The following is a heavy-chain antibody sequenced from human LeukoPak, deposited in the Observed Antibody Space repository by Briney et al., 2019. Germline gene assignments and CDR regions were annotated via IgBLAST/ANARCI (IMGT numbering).Heavy chain of an antibody. CDR2: ISSSSSYK. CDR3: ARGYNWNDLYYFDS. V-gene: IGHV3-21*01. Sequence: GGSLRLSCAASGFTFSSYSMNWVRQAPGKGLEWVSSISSSSSYKYYADSVKGRFTISRDNTKNSLYLQMNSLRAEDTAVYFCARGYNWNDLYYFDSWGQGTLVTVSS. D-gene: IGHD1-1*01. CDR1: GFTFSSYS. J-gene: IGHJ4*02.